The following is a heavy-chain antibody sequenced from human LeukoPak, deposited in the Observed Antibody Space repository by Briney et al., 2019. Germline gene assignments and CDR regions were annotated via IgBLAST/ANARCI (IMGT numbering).Heavy chain of an antibody. CDR2: IPNTSSYT. CDR1: GFTFSDYY. Sequence: KSGGSLRLSCVASGFTFSDYYMSWIRQAPGKGLEWVSYIPNTSSYTSYADSAKGRFTISRDNAKNSLYLQMSSLRAEDTAVYYCAKDSYCTNGVCYKYDEIYWGQGTLVTVSS. J-gene: IGHJ4*02. V-gene: IGHV3-11*05. D-gene: IGHD2-8*01. CDR3: AKDSYCTNGVCYKYDEIY.